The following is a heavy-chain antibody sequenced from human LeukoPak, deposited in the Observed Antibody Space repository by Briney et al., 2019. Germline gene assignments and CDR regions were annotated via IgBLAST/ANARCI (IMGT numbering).Heavy chain of an antibody. V-gene: IGHV4-39*01. CDR3: ARQPPFVLRYFDWLPFEDY. Sequence: SEALSLTCTVSGGSISSSSYYWGWIRQPPGKGLEWIGSIYYSGSTYYNPSLKSRVTISVDTSKNQFSLKLSSVTAADTAVYYCARQPPFVLRYFDWLPFEDYWGQGTLVTVSS. CDR1: GGSISSSSYY. CDR2: IYYSGST. J-gene: IGHJ4*02. D-gene: IGHD3-9*01.